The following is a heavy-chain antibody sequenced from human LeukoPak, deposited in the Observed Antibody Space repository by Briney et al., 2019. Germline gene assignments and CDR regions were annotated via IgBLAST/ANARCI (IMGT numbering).Heavy chain of an antibody. CDR2: VSYSGST. Sequence: PSETLSLTCTLSGGSITSGRYYWTWLRQHPQRGLEWIGYVSYSGSTNYNSSLKSRLTISADTSKNQFYLRLTSVTAADTAVYYCARDPRGDITGTTFDRWGQGTLVTVSS. J-gene: IGHJ5*02. D-gene: IGHD1-20*01. CDR3: ARDPRGDITGTTFDR. CDR1: GGSITSGRYY. V-gene: IGHV4-31*03.